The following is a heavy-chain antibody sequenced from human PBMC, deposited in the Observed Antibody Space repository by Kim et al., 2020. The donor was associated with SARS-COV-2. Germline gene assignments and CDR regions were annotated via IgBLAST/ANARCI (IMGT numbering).Heavy chain of an antibody. V-gene: IGHV3-33*01. D-gene: IGHD5-18*01. J-gene: IGHJ4*02. CDR3: ARRIQLWLPLDY. CDR2: IWYDGSNK. Sequence: GGSLRLSCAASGFTFSSYGMHWVRQAPGKGLEWVAVIWYDGSNKYYADSVKGRFTIARDNSKNTLYLQMNSLRAEDTAVYYCARRIQLWLPLDYWGQGTLVTVSS. CDR1: GFTFSSYG.